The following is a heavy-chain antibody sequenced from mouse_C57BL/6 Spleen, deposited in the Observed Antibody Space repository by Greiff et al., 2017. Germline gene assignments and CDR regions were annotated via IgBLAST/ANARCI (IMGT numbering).Heavy chain of an antibody. Sequence: EVQLQQSGPGLVKPSQSLSLTCSVTGYSITSGYYWNWIRQFPGNKLEWMGYISYDGSNNYNPSLKNRSSITRDTSKNQFFMKLNSVTTEDTATYYCARDTTLKAFDYWGQGTTLTVSS. V-gene: IGHV3-6*01. D-gene: IGHD1-1*01. CDR1: GYSITSGYY. CDR3: ARDTTLKAFDY. CDR2: ISYDGSN. J-gene: IGHJ2*01.